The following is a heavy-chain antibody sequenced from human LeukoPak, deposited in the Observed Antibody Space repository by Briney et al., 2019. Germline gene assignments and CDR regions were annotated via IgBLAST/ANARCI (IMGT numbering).Heavy chain of an antibody. D-gene: IGHD2-2*01. CDR1: GGSITNYY. CDR3: ARHYCSSNSCYGGGFDP. CDR2: IYSSGST. J-gene: IGHJ5*02. V-gene: IGHV4-4*07. Sequence: SETLSLTCTVSGGSITNYYWSWIRQPAGKGLEWIARIYSSGSTNYNPSLKSRVTISVDKSKNQFSLKLSFVTAADTAVYYCARHYCSSNSCYGGGFDPWGQGTLVTVAS.